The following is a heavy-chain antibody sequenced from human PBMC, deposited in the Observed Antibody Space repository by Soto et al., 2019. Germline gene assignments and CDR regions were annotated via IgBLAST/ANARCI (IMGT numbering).Heavy chain of an antibody. V-gene: IGHV3-33*01. D-gene: IGHD3-22*01. CDR3: ARTRDDSSGYYGMDV. Sequence: GGSLRLSCAASGFTFSSYGMHWVRQAPGKGLEWVAVIWYDGSNKYYADSVKGRFTISRDNSKNTLYLQMNSLRAEDTAVYYCARTRDDSSGYYGMDVWGQGTTVTVSS. CDR1: GFTFSSYG. J-gene: IGHJ6*02. CDR2: IWYDGSNK.